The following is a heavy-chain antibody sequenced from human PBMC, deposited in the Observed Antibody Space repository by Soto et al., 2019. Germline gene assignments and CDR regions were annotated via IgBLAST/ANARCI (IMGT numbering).Heavy chain of an antibody. D-gene: IGHD5-18*01. CDR3: AKDQKGGYSPMSHLGY. CDR2: ISGSGGST. V-gene: IGHV3-23*01. Sequence: TGGSLRLSCAASGFTFSSYAMSWVRQAPGKGLEWVSAISGSGGSTYYADSVKGRFTISRDNSKNTLYLQMNSLRAEDTAVYYCAKDQKGGYSPMSHLGYWGQGTLVTVSS. J-gene: IGHJ4*02. CDR1: GFTFSSYA.